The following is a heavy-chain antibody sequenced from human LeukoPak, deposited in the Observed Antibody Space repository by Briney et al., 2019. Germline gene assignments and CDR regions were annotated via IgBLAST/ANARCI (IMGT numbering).Heavy chain of an antibody. CDR2: ISSSSSYI. CDR3: ARDSRSLAAAGTRFAY. Sequence: GGSLRLSCAASGFTFSSCSMNWVRQAPGKGLEWVSSISSSSSYIYYADSVKGRFTISRDNAKNSLYLQMNSLRAEDTAVYYCARDSRSLAAAGTRFAYWGQGTLVTVSS. CDR1: GFTFSSCS. J-gene: IGHJ4*02. D-gene: IGHD6-13*01. V-gene: IGHV3-21*01.